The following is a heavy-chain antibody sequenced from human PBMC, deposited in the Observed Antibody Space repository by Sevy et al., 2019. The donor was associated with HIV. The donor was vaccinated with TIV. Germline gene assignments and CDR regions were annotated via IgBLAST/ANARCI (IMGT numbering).Heavy chain of an antibody. V-gene: IGHV3-7*01. J-gene: IGHJ4*02. CDR3: AQVTFGRFES. D-gene: IGHD3-16*01. CDR2: IKGDGSDK. CDR1: GFTFSANW. Sequence: GGSLRLSCAASGFTFSANWMNWVRQAPGKGLEWVANIKGDGSDKHYVDSVEGRFTISRDNAKNLLYLQMNGLRVEDTAVYYWAQVTFGRFESWGQGTLVTVSS.